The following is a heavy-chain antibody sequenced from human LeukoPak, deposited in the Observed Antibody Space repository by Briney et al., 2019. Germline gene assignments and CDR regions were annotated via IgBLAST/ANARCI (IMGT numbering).Heavy chain of an antibody. CDR2: IYYSGCT. Sequence: SETLSLTCTVSGGSVSSGSYYWSWIRQPPGKGLEWIGYIYYSGCTNYNPSLKSRVTISVDTSKNQFSLKLSSVTAADTAVYYCARGLHIVVVTAMPAFDIWGQGTMVTVSS. D-gene: IGHD2-21*02. CDR3: ARGLHIVVVTAMPAFDI. CDR1: GGSVSSGSYY. J-gene: IGHJ3*02. V-gene: IGHV4-61*01.